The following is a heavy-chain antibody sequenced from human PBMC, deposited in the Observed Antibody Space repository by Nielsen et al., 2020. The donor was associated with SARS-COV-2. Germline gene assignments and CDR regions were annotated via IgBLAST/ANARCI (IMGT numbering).Heavy chain of an antibody. CDR1: GYSISSGYY. V-gene: IGHV4-38-2*02. CDR3: ARDPGYSSGWVDP. CDR2: IYHSGST. J-gene: IGHJ5*02. D-gene: IGHD6-19*01. Sequence: GSLRLSCTVSGYSISSGYYWGWIRQPPGKGLEWIGSIYHSGSTYYNPSLKSRVTISVDTSKNQFSLKLSSVTAADTAVYYCARDPGYSSGWVDPWGQGTLVTVSS.